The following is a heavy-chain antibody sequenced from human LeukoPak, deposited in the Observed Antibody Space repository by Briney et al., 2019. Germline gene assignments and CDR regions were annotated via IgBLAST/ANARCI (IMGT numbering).Heavy chain of an antibody. CDR3: ASWPGGWYGEDS. CDR2: IYGGGST. J-gene: IGHJ4*02. Sequence: PGGSLRLSCAATGLTVSSNFMSWVRQAPGKGLEWVSVIYGGGSTYYADSVKGRFTISRDTPKNTLYLQMNSLRVEDTAVYYCASWPGGWYGEDSWGQGTLVTVPS. CDR1: GLTVSSNF. V-gene: IGHV3-53*01. D-gene: IGHD6-19*01.